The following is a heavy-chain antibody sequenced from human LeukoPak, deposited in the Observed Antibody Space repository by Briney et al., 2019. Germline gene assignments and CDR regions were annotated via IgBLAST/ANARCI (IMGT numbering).Heavy chain of an antibody. CDR3: ARATYPGIAVYYFDY. D-gene: IGHD6-19*01. CDR1: GFTFSSYA. CDR2: ISSNGGST. V-gene: IGHV3-64*01. J-gene: IGHJ4*02. Sequence: GGSLRLSCAASGFTFSSYAMHWVRQAPGKGLEYVSAISSNGGSTYYANSVEGRFTISRDNSKNTLYLQMGSLRAEDMAVYYCARATYPGIAVYYFDYWGQGTLVTVSS.